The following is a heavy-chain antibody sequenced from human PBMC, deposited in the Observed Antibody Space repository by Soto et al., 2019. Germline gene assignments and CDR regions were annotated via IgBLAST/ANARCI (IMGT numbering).Heavy chain of an antibody. V-gene: IGHV1-18*01. J-gene: IGHJ4*02. D-gene: IGHD6-19*01. CDR1: GYTFTSYG. CDR2: ISAYNGNT. CDR3: ASGGWYGMYYFDY. Sequence: GESLKISCKASGYTFTSYGISWVRQAPGQGLEWMGWISAYNGNTNYAQKLQGRVTMTTDTSTSTAYMELRSLRSDDTAVYYRASGGWYGMYYFDYWGQGTLVTVSS.